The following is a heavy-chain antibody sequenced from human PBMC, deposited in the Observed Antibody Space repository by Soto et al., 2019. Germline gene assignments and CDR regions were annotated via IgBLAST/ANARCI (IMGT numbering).Heavy chain of an antibody. CDR3: ARIPQTVVVNAIDY. J-gene: IGHJ4*02. CDR1: GDSVTSTSYY. V-gene: IGHV4-39*01. CDR2: IYYSGST. Sequence: PSETLSLTCAVSGDSVTSTSYYWGWIRQPPGKGLEWIGSIYYSGSTYYSPSLKSRVTISVDTSKDQFSMKLSSLTAADTAVYYCARIPQTVVVNAIDYWGQGALVTVS. D-gene: IGHD2-21*01.